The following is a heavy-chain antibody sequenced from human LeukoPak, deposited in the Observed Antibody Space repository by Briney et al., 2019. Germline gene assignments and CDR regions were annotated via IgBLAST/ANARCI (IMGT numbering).Heavy chain of an antibody. J-gene: IGHJ4*02. CDR2: INPSGGST. D-gene: IGHD3-3*02. V-gene: IGHV1-46*01. Sequence: VSVKVSCKASGYTFTSYYMHWVRQAPGQGLEWMGIINPSGGSTSYAQKFQGRVTMTRDTSTSTVYMELSSLRSEDTAVYYCARLVLGPYYFDYWGQGTLVTVSS. CDR1: GYTFTSYY. CDR3: ARLVLGPYYFDY.